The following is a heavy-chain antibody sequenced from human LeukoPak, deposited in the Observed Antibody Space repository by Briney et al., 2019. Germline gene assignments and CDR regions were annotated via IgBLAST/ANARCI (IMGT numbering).Heavy chain of an antibody. CDR2: IYYSGST. CDR3: ARVVGTMVRGVGNWFDP. CDR1: GGSISSGGYY. V-gene: IGHV4-31*03. J-gene: IGHJ5*02. Sequence: PSETLSLTCTVSGGSISSGGYYWSWIRQHPGKGLEWIGYIYYSGSTYYNPSLKSRVTISVDTPKNQFSLKLSSVTAADTAVYYCARVVGTMVRGVGNWFDPWGQGTLVTVSS. D-gene: IGHD3-10*01.